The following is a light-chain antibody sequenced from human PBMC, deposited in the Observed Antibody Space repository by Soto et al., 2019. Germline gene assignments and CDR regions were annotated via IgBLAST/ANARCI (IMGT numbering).Light chain of an antibody. CDR3: QQSYSTTRP. J-gene: IGKJ4*01. Sequence: DIVMTQSHDPMAVSLGESSSIKCKSSQSVLYSSNNKNYLAWYKQKTGQPPKLLIYWASTRESGVPDRFSGSGSGKDFTLTISSLQAEDVAVDDCQQSYSTTRPFGGGTQVDI. CDR1: QSVLYSSNNKNY. CDR2: WAS. V-gene: IGKV4-1*01.